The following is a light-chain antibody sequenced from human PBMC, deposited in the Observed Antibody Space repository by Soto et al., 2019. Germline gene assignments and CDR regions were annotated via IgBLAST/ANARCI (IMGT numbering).Light chain of an antibody. CDR1: QSVSSN. J-gene: IGKJ3*01. CDR3: QQYNNWPPAFT. V-gene: IGKV3-15*01. CDR2: GAS. Sequence: EIVMTQSPATLSVSPGERATLSCRASQSVSSNLAWYQQKPGQAPRLLIYGASTRATGIPARFSGSGSGTEFTHTISGLQSEDFAVYYCQQYNNWPPAFTFGPGTKVDIK.